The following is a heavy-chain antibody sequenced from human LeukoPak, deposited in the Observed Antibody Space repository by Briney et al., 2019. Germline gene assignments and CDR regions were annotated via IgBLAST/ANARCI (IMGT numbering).Heavy chain of an antibody. Sequence: PSETLSLTCTVSGGSISSYYWSWIRQPPGKGLEWIAYIYYSGSTNYNPSLKSRVTISVDTSKNQFSLKLSSVTAADTAVYYCARLGSGAGRWDFDFWGQGTLVTVSS. V-gene: IGHV4-59*01. CDR2: IYYSGST. J-gene: IGHJ4*02. CDR3: ARLGSGAGRWDFDF. D-gene: IGHD4-23*01. CDR1: GGSISSYY.